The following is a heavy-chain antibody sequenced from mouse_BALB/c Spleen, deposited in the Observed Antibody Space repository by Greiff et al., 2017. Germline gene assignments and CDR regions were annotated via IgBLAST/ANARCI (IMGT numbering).Heavy chain of an antibody. V-gene: IGHV1-4*01. CDR2: INPSSGYT. CDR3: ARWGLFAY. CDR1: GYTFTSYT. J-gene: IGHJ3*01. Sequence: VKLMESGAELARPGASVKMSCKASGYTFTSYTMHWVKQRPGQGLEWIGYINPSSGYTNYNQKFKDKATLTADKSSSTAYMQLSSLTSEDSAVYYCARWGLFAYWGQGTLVTVSA.